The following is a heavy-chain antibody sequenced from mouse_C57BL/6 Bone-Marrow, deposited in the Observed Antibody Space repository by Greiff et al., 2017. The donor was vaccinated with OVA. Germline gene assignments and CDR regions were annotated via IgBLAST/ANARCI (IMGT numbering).Heavy chain of an antibody. CDR1: GYSFTGYY. J-gene: IGHJ2*01. CDR3: ARSSRWSYFDY. Sequence: EVKLQQSGPELVKPGASVKISCKASGYSFTGYYMNWVKQSPEKSLEWIGEINPSTGGTTYNQKFKAKATLTVDKSSSTAYMQLKSLTSEDSAVYYCARSSRWSYFDYWGQGTTLTVSS. D-gene: IGHD1-1*02. CDR2: INPSTGGT. V-gene: IGHV1-42*01.